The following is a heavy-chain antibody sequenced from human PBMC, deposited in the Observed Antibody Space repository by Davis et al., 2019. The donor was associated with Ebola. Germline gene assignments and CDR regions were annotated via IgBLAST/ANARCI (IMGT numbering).Heavy chain of an antibody. CDR2: IKSDGTAT. V-gene: IGHV3-74*01. CDR1: GFSFSSYW. D-gene: IGHD3-10*01. J-gene: IGHJ4*02. Sequence: PGGSLRLSCAASGFSFSSYWMHWVRHAPGKGLVWVSNIKSDGTATNYADSVKGRFTISRDNAKNTLYLQMNSLRAEDTAVYYCARELGGGSGSYDYWGQGTLVTVSS. CDR3: ARELGGGSGSYDY.